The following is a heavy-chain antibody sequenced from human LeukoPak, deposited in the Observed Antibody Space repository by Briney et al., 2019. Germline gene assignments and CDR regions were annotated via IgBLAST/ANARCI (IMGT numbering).Heavy chain of an antibody. CDR2: IYYSGST. D-gene: IGHD2-2*01. V-gene: IGHV4-59*01. CDR1: GGSISSYY. Sequence: SETLSLTCTVSGGSISSYYWSWIRQPPGKGLEWIGYIYYSGSTNYNPSLKSRVTISVDTSKNQFSLKLSSVTAADTAVYYCARVPAAGGALDEGYWGQGTLVTVSS. CDR3: ARVPAAGGALDEGY. J-gene: IGHJ4*02.